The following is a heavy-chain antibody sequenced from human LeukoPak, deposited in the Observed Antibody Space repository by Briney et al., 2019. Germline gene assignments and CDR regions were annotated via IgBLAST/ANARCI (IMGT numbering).Heavy chain of an antibody. J-gene: IGHJ4*02. Sequence: TSETLSLTCTVSGYSISSGYYWGWIRQPPGKGLEWIGSIYHSGSTYYNPSLKSRVTISVDTSKNQFSLKLSSVTAADTAVYYCARGPLYCSSTSCCTPFDYWGQGTLVTVSS. V-gene: IGHV4-38-2*02. CDR3: ARGPLYCSSTSCCTPFDY. CDR2: IYHSGST. D-gene: IGHD2-2*02. CDR1: GYSISSGYY.